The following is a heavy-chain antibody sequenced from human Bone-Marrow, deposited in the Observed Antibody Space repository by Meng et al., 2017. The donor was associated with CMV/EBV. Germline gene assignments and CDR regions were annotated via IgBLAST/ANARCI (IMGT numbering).Heavy chain of an antibody. Sequence: ASVKVSCKASGGTFSSYAISWVRQAPGQGLEWMGWINPNSGGTNYAQKFQGRVTMTRDTSISTAYMELSRLRSDDTAVYYCARDQKHCNSTSCYRDYGMDVWGQGTTVTVSS. CDR1: GGTFSSYA. V-gene: IGHV1-2*02. CDR3: ARDQKHCNSTSCYRDYGMDV. J-gene: IGHJ6*02. D-gene: IGHD2-2*02. CDR2: INPNSGGT.